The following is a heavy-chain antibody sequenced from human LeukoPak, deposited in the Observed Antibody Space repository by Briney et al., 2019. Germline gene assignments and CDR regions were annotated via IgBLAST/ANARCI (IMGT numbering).Heavy chain of an antibody. CDR1: GGSISNYY. CDR3: ARAHTGYSSGLYFDL. J-gene: IGHJ2*01. V-gene: IGHV4-59*01. Sequence: SETLSLTCTVSGGSISNYYWTWIRQPPGKGLEWIGYIHYSGSTSYHPSLKSRVTISVDTSKNQFSLNLSSVTAADTAVYYCARAHTGYSSGLYFDLWGRGTLVTVSS. CDR2: IHYSGST. D-gene: IGHD3-22*01.